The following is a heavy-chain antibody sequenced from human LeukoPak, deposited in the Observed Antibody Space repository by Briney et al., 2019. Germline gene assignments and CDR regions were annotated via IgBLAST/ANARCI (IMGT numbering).Heavy chain of an antibody. CDR1: GFTFSSYW. J-gene: IGHJ4*02. CDR2: IKQDGSEK. D-gene: IGHD6-19*01. CDR3: ARVTYSSGWYVDY. V-gene: IGHV3-7*01. Sequence: GGSLRLSCAASGFTFSSYWMSWVHQAPGKGLEWVANIKQDGSEKYYVDSVKGRFTISRDNAKNSLYLQMNSLRAEDTAVYYCARVTYSSGWYVDYWGQGTLVTVSS.